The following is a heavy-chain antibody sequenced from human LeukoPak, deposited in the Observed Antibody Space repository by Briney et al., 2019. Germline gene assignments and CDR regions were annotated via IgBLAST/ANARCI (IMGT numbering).Heavy chain of an antibody. Sequence: GGSLRLSCTASGFPFSSSSMNWVRQAPGKGLEWVSSISSSSSYIYYADSVKGRFTISRDNAKNSLYLQMNSLRAEDTAVYYCARTLPLDYDILTRHYAFDIWGQGTMVTVSS. CDR3: ARTLPLDYDILTRHYAFDI. D-gene: IGHD3-9*01. CDR2: ISSSSSYI. V-gene: IGHV3-21*01. CDR1: GFPFSSSS. J-gene: IGHJ3*02.